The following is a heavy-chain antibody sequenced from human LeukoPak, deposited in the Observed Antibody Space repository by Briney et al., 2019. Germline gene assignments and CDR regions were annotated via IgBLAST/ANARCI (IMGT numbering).Heavy chain of an antibody. J-gene: IGHJ4*02. CDR1: GGSISSGDYY. Sequence: PSETLSLTCTVSGGSISSGDYYWSWIRQPPGKGLEWIGYIYYSGSTYYNPSLKSRVTISVDTSKNQFSLKLSSVTAADTAVYYCARENIISFGPYYFDYWGQGTLATVSS. D-gene: IGHD1/OR15-1a*01. V-gene: IGHV4-30-4*08. CDR3: ARENIISFGPYYFDY. CDR2: IYYSGST.